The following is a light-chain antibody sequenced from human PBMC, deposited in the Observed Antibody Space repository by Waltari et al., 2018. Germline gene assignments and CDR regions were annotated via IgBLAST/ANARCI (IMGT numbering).Light chain of an antibody. V-gene: IGKV3-20*01. CDR1: QSVSSSY. CDR3: QQYGSSPRS. CDR2: GAS. Sequence: EIVLTQSPGTLSLSPGDRATLSCRASQSVSSSYLAWYQQKPGQAPRRLIYGASSRATGIPDRFSGSGSGTDFTLTISSLEPEDFAVYYCQQYGSSPRSFGQGTKVEIK. J-gene: IGKJ1*01.